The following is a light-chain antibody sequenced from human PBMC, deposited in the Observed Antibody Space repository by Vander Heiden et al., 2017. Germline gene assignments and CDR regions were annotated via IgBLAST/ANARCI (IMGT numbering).Light chain of an antibody. V-gene: IGKV1-39*01. CDR3: EQSDSGPHT. CDR1: QNIRNY. CDR2: ATS. J-gene: IGKJ2*01. Sequence: DIQMTQSPASLSASVGDRVTITCRASQNIRNYLNWYQQIPGQAPKLLIYATSSLQSGVPSRFSGSGSGTDFTLTISSLQAEDLALYYCEQSDSGPHTFGRGTKLEIK.